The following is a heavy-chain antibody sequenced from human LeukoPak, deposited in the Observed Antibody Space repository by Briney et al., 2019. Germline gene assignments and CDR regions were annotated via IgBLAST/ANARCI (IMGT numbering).Heavy chain of an antibody. CDR1: GVSISSYY. J-gene: IGHJ6*02. CDR2: IYYSGST. D-gene: IGHD3-9*01. CDR3: ARSGDYDILTGYYSPDYYYYGMDV. Sequence: TSETLSLTCTVSGVSISSYYWSWIRQPPGKGLEWIGYIYYSGSTNYNPSLKSRVTISVDTSKNQFSLKLSSVTAADTAVYYCARSGDYDILTGYYSPDYYYYGMDVWGQGTTVTVSS. V-gene: IGHV4-59*01.